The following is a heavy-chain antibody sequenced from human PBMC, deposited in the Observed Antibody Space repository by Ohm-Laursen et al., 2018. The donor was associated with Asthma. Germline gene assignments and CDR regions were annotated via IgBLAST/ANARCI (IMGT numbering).Heavy chain of an antibody. Sequence: SLRLSCTASGYTFRRYSIHWVRQAPGKGLEWVASISTASTFIYYADSVRGRFTTSRDNANDLVYLQMHDLRAEDTAVYYCARGFGVVNYYFDYWGQGTLVTVSP. J-gene: IGHJ4*02. D-gene: IGHD3-3*01. CDR2: ISTASTFI. CDR1: GYTFRRYS. V-gene: IGHV3-21*01. CDR3: ARGFGVVNYYFDY.